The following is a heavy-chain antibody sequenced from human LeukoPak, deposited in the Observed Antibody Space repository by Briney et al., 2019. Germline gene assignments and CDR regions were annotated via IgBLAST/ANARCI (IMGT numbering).Heavy chain of an antibody. J-gene: IGHJ4*02. CDR3: ARYEWGSSSPYFDY. D-gene: IGHD6-6*01. CDR2: IYYSGST. CDR1: GGSISSYY. V-gene: IGHV4-59*01. Sequence: SETLSLTCTVSGGSISSYYWSWIRQPPGKGLEWIGYIYYSGSTNYNPSLKSRVTTSVDTSKNQFSLKLSSVTAADTAVYYCARYEWGSSSPYFDYWGQGTLVTVSS.